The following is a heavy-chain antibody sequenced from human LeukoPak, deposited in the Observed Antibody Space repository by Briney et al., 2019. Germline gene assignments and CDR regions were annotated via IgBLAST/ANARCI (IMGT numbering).Heavy chain of an antibody. J-gene: IGHJ4*02. CDR3: ASPGGYSYGLDY. CDR2: IEPNSGGI. Sequence: ASMKVSCKASGYTFTGYYIHWVRQAPGQGLEWMGWIEPNSGGINYAQNFQGRVTMTRDTSITTAYMELSRLRSDDTAVYYCASPGGYSYGLDYWGQGTLVTVSS. V-gene: IGHV1-2*02. D-gene: IGHD5-18*01. CDR1: GYTFTGYY.